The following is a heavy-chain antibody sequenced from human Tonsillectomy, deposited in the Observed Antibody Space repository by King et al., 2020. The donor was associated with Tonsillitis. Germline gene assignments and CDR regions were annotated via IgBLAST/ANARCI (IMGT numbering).Heavy chain of an antibody. D-gene: IGHD3-3*01. V-gene: IGHV5-51*03. CDR1: GYTFTTYW. CDR3: AGGHDSFDP. CDR2: IHPGDSDT. Sequence: QLVQSEAEVKKPGESLRISCQGSGYTFTTYWIFWVRQMPGKDLEWMGIIHPGDSDTRYSPSFQGQVTISADKSISTAYLQWSSLKVSDTAMYFCAGGHDSFDPWGQGTLVTVSS. J-gene: IGHJ5*02.